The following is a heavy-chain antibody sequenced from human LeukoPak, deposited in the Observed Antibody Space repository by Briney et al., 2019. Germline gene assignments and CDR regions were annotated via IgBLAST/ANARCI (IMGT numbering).Heavy chain of an antibody. CDR3: ARSLGDV. J-gene: IGHJ6*02. CDR1: GGSFSGYY. CDR2: INHSGFT. Sequence: SSETLSLTCGVYGGSFSGYYWSWIRQSPGKGLEWIGEINHSGFTNSNPSLKSRVTMSADTSKNQFSLKVSSVIAADTAVYFCARSLGDVWGQGTMVTVSS. V-gene: IGHV4-34*01.